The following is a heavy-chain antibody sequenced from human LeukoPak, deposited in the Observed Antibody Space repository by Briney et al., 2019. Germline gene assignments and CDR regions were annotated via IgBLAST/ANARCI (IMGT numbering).Heavy chain of an antibody. CDR1: GFTVSSYY. Sequence: GGSLRLSCAASGFTVSSYYMSWVRQAPGKGLEWVSIIYSGGSTYYADSVKGRFTISGHNSKNTLYLQMNSLRPEDTAVYYCARDAEDSSGYYHYWGQGTLVTVSS. D-gene: IGHD3-22*01. V-gene: IGHV3-53*04. J-gene: IGHJ4*02. CDR2: IYSGGST. CDR3: ARDAEDSSGYYHY.